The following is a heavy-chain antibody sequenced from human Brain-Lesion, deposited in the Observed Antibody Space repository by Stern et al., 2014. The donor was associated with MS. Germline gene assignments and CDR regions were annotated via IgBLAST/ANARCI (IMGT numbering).Heavy chain of an antibody. V-gene: IGHV3-33*01. CDR2: IWYDGSNK. CDR1: KFIFSNYG. D-gene: IGHD1-26*01. Sequence: VQLVESGGGVVQPGRSLRLSCAASKFIFSNYGMHWVRQAPGKGLEWVALIWYDGSNKDYADSVKGRFTISRDNYKNTVSLQMNSLRAEDTAVYYCAREPVGAGGEGAFDIWGQGTMVTVS. J-gene: IGHJ3*02. CDR3: AREPVGAGGEGAFDI.